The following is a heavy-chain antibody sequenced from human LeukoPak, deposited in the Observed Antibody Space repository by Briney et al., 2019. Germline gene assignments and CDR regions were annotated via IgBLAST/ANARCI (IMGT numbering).Heavy chain of an antibody. V-gene: IGHV1-24*01. J-gene: IGHJ4*02. Sequence: ASVKVSCKVSGYTLTELSMHWVREAPGKGLEWMGGFDPEDGETIYAQKFQGRVTMTEDTSTDTAYMELSSLISEDTAVYYCATVVRWLRMGGYNWGQGTLVTVSS. CDR1: GYTLTELS. CDR3: ATVVRWLRMGGYN. CDR2: FDPEDGET. D-gene: IGHD5-24*01.